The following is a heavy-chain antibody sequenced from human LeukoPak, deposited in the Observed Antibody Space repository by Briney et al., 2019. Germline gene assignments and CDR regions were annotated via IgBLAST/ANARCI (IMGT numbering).Heavy chain of an antibody. J-gene: IGHJ4*02. CDR1: GYTFTGYY. Sequence: GASVKVSCKASGYTFTGYYMRWVRQAPGQGLEWMGWINPNSGGTNYAQKFQGRVTMTRATSISTAYMELSRLRSDDTAVYYCATFLEWLEFDYWGQGTLVTVSS. D-gene: IGHD3-3*02. CDR3: ATFLEWLEFDY. V-gene: IGHV1-2*02. CDR2: INPNSGGT.